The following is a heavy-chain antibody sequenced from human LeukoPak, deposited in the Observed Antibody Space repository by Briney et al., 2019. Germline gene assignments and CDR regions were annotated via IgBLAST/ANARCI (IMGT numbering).Heavy chain of an antibody. J-gene: IGHJ6*02. CDR1: GGTFSSYA. D-gene: IGHD3-3*01. CDR3: ACRRQTYYDFWSGYYYGMDV. CDR2: IIPIFGTA. V-gene: IGHV1-69*13. Sequence: SVKVSCKASGGTFSSYAISWVRQAPGQGLEWMGGIIPIFGTANYAQKFQGRVTITADESTSTAYMELSSLRSEDTAVYYCACRRQTYYDFWSGYYYGMDVWGQGTTVTVSS.